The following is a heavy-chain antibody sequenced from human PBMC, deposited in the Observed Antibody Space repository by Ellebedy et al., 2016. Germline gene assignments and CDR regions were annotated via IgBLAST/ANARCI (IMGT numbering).Heavy chain of an antibody. J-gene: IGHJ4*02. CDR1: GFTFTSYA. CDR3: AKALTSGWPSGEDY. CDR2: ISGSGGST. Sequence: GGSLRLSCAASGFTFTSYAMHWVRQAPGKGLQWVSGISGSGGSTYYADSVKGRFTISRDNSKNTLYVQMNSLRAEDTAVYYCAKALTSGWPSGEDYWGQGTLVTVSS. D-gene: IGHD6-19*01. V-gene: IGHV3-23*01.